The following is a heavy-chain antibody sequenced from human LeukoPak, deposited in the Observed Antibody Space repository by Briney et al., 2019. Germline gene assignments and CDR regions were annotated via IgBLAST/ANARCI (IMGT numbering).Heavy chain of an antibody. CDR1: GGTFSSYA. D-gene: IGHD4-17*01. V-gene: IGHV1-69*13. Sequence: SVKVSCKASGGTFSSYAISWVRQAPGQGLEWMGGIIPTFGTANYAQKFQGRVTITADESTSTAYMELSSLRSEDTAVYYCARASGLTVTTFDYWGQGTLVTVSS. CDR2: IIPTFGTA. CDR3: ARASGLTVTTFDY. J-gene: IGHJ4*02.